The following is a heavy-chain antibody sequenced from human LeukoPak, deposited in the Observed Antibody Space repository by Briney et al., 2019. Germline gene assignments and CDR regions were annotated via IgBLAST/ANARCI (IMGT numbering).Heavy chain of an antibody. CDR3: ARPWGVTPCYFDY. Sequence: GESLKISCKGSGYRFTNYWIGWVRQMPGKGLEWMGIIYPGDSDTRYSPSFQGQVTISADKSISTAYLQWSSLKASDTAMYYCARPWGVTPCYFDYWGQGTLVTVSS. CDR2: IYPGDSDT. D-gene: IGHD1-14*01. CDR1: GYRFTNYW. J-gene: IGHJ4*02. V-gene: IGHV5-51*01.